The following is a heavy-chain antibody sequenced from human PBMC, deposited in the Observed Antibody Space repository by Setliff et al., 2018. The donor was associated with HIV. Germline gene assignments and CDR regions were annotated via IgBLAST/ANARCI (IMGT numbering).Heavy chain of an antibody. V-gene: IGHV4-59*05. J-gene: IGHJ4*02. Sequence: PSETLSLTCTVSGGSISSHYWSWIRQPPGKGLEWIGSIYYSGSTYYNPSLKSRVTISVDTSKHQFSLKLSSVTAADTAVYYCARGKISPRGVVLIDYWGQGTLVTVSS. CDR3: ARGKISPRGVVLIDY. CDR1: GGSISSHY. D-gene: IGHD3-22*01. CDR2: IYYSGST.